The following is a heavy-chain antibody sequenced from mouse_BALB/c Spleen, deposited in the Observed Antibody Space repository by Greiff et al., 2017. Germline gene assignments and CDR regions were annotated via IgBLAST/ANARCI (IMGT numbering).Heavy chain of an antibody. V-gene: IGHV1-69*02. CDR3: TRCGDGNYFDY. Sequence: QVQLQQPGAELVRPGASVKLSCKASGYTFTSYWINWVKQRPGQGLEWIGNIYPSDSYTNYNQKFKDKATLTVDKSSSTAYMQLSSPTSEDSAVYYGTRCGDGNYFDYWGQGTTLTVSS. CDR2: IYPSDSYT. D-gene: IGHD2-1*01. J-gene: IGHJ2*01. CDR1: GYTFTSYW.